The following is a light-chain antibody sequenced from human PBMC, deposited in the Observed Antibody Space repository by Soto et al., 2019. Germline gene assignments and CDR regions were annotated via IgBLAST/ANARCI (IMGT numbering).Light chain of an antibody. V-gene: IGKV1-5*01. CDR1: QSINSW. CDR3: QQYNTYSRT. J-gene: IGKJ1*01. CDR2: DVS. Sequence: DIQMTQSPSTLSASVGDRVTITCRASQSINSWLAWYQQKPGKAPKLLIYDVSSLESGVPSRFSGSASGTEFTLTISSLQPDDFATYYCQQYNTYSRTFGQGTKVEIK.